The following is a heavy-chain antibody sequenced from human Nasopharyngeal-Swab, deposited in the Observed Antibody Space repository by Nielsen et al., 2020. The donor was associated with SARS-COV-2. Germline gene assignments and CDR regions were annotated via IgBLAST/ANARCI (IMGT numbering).Heavy chain of an antibody. CDR1: GFTFSSFN. CDR3: ARGQESYSSSWLNWYFDL. CDR2: ISYEGSKT. D-gene: IGHD6-13*01. V-gene: IGHV3-33*08. Sequence: GESLKISCAASGFTFSSFNFHWVRQAPGKGLEWVAVISYEGSKTYYADSVRGRFTISRDNSRNTLFLQMNSLRAEDTAVYYCARGQESYSSSWLNWYFDLWGRGTLVTVSS. J-gene: IGHJ2*01.